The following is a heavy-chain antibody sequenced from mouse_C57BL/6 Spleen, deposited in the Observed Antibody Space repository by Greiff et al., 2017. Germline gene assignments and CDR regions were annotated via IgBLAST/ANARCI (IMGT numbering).Heavy chain of an antibody. Sequence: EVQGVESGGGLVQPGGSLSLSCAASGFTFTDYYMSWVRQPPGKALEWLGFIRNKANGSTTEYSASVKGRFTISRDNSHSILYLQMNALRAEDSATYYCARYYNGSSRAMDFWGQGTSVTVSS. CDR1: GFTFTDYY. CDR2: IRNKANGSTT. D-gene: IGHD1-1*01. J-gene: IGHJ4*01. CDR3: ARYYNGSSRAMDF. V-gene: IGHV7-3*01.